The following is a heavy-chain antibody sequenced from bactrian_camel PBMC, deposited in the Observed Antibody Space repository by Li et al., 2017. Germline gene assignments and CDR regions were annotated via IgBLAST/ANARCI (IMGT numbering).Heavy chain of an antibody. Sequence: HVQLVESGGGLVQPGGSLTLSCRTSGFTFSAYWMYWVRQAPGKGLQWVAWINSDGTTTYYADSVKGRFTISRDNTKNMLYLQMNSLKSDDTALYYCATGGGSWSIRTFGYWGQGTQVTVS. V-gene: IGHV3S6*01. CDR2: INSDGTTT. J-gene: IGHJ6*01. D-gene: IGHD6*01. CDR1: GFTFSAYW. CDR3: ATGGGSWSIRTFGY.